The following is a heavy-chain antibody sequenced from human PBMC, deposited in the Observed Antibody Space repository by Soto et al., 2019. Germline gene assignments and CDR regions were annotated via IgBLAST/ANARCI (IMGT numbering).Heavy chain of an antibody. CDR3: ARDQRGNYYDSSGYYSGGMYYYYYGMDV. Sequence: GGSLRLSCAASGFTFDKCDMHWVRQAPGKGLEWVAVISYDGSNKYYADSVKGRFTISRDNSKNTLYLQMNSLRAEDTAVYYCARDQRGNYYDSSGYYSGGMYYYYYGMDVWGQGTTVTVSS. J-gene: IGHJ6*02. V-gene: IGHV3-30-3*01. CDR1: GFTFDKCD. D-gene: IGHD3-22*01. CDR2: ISYDGSNK.